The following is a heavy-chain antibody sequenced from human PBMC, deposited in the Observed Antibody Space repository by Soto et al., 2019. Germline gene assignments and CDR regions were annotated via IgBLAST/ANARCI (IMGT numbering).Heavy chain of an antibody. J-gene: IGHJ4*02. D-gene: IGHD2-8*01. CDR1: GFTFSSYG. V-gene: IGHV3-30*03. CDR3: ARRTNGYFAY. CDR2: ISYDGSNK. Sequence: PGGSLRLSCAASGFTFSSYGMHWVRQAPGKGLEWVAVISYDGSNKYYTDSVRGRFTISRDNSKNTLYLEMNSLRAEDTAVYYCARRTNGYFAYWGQGALVTVSS.